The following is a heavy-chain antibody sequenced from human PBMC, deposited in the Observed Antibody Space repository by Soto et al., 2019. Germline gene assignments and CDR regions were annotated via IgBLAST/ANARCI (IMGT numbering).Heavy chain of an antibody. D-gene: IGHD2-2*01. CDR1: CYSISSGYY. V-gene: IGHV4-38-2*02. CDR3: AGDVMSIVVVPAAIGGMDV. J-gene: IGHJ6*02. Sequence: SETLSLTCAVSCYSISSGYYWGWIRQPPGKGLEWIGSIYHSGSTYYNPSLKSRVTISVDTSKNQFSLKLSSVTAADTAVYYCAGDVMSIVVVPAAIGGMDVWGQGTTVTVSS. CDR2: IYHSGST.